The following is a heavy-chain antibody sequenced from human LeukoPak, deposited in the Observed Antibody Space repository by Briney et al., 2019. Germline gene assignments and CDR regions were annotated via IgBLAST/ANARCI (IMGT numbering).Heavy chain of an antibody. CDR3: ARDRGRYNWNDGSYYYYMDV. CDR1: GFTFSSYS. CDR2: ISSSSSYI. Sequence: PRGSLRLSCAASGFTFSSYSMNWVPQAPGKGLEWVSSISSSSSYIYYGDSVKGRFTISRDNAKNSLYLQMKSLRAEDTAVYHCARDRGRYNWNDGSYYYYMDVWGKGTTVTVSS. J-gene: IGHJ6*03. D-gene: IGHD1-20*01. V-gene: IGHV3-21*01.